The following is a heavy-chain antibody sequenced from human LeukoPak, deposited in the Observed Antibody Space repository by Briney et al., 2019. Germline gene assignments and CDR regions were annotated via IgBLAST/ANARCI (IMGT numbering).Heavy chain of an antibody. CDR2: ISGSGGST. CDR3: ARLGFDCSSTSCYLGWFDP. V-gene: IGHV3-23*01. Sequence: GGSQRLSCAASGFTFDDYDMSGVRHAPGKALEWVSAISGSGGSTFYADPVKGRFTISRDNSKNTLYLQMNSLRGEDTAVYYCARLGFDCSSTSCYLGWFDPWGQGTLVTVSS. CDR1: GFTFDDYD. J-gene: IGHJ5*02. D-gene: IGHD2-2*01.